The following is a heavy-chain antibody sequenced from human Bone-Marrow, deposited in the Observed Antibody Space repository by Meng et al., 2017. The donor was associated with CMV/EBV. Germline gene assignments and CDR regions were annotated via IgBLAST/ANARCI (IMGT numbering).Heavy chain of an antibody. D-gene: IGHD3-3*01. V-gene: IGHV3-30-3*01. CDR2: ISYDGSNK. J-gene: IGHJ4*02. CDR3: ARESEVFGVDYFDY. CDR1: GFTFSSYA. Sequence: GESLKISCAASGFTFSSYAMHWVRQAPGKGLEWVAVISYDGSNKYYADSVKGRFTISRDNSKNTLYLQMNSLRAEDTAEYYCARESEVFGVDYFDYWGQGTLVTVSS.